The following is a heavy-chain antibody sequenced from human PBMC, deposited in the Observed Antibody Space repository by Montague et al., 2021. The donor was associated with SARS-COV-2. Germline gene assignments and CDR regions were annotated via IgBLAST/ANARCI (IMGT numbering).Heavy chain of an antibody. CDR3: ARDRFDFSAGRQGTIDY. Sequence: SETLSLTCSVSGDSITNHYWSWIRQPPGKGLEWIGRMHFTGKTNYSPSFSSRLTMSSDTSKNQSSLKLTSVTAADTAIYFCARDRFDFSAGRQGTIDYWGQGTLVTVSS. D-gene: IGHD1/OR15-1a*01. CDR1: GDSITNHY. J-gene: IGHJ4*02. CDR2: MHFTGKT. V-gene: IGHV4-4*07.